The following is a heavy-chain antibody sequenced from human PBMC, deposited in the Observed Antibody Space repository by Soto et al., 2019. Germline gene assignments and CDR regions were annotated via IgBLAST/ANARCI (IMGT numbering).Heavy chain of an antibody. CDR2: IWYDGSNK. CDR3: ARDPMGPSSPDAFDI. Sequence: GESLKISCAASGFTFSSYGMHWVRQAPGKGLEWVAVIWYDGSNKYYADSVKGRFTISRDNSKNTLYLQMNSLRAEDTAVYYCARDPMGPSSPDAFDIWGQGTMVTVSS. V-gene: IGHV3-33*08. D-gene: IGHD6-6*01. CDR1: GFTFSSYG. J-gene: IGHJ3*02.